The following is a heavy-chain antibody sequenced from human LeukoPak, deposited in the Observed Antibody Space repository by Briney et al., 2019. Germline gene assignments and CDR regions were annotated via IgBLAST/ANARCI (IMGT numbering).Heavy chain of an antibody. CDR3: AYAVGDYDSFDY. CDR1: GYSFTSYW. J-gene: IGHJ4*02. D-gene: IGHD3-22*01. CDR2: IDPSDSYT. V-gene: IGHV5-10-1*01. Sequence: PGGSLRLTCKGSGYSFTSYWITWVRQMPGKGLEWMGTIDPSDSYTNYSPSFQGHVTISADKSISTAYLQWSSLKASDTAMYYCAYAVGDYDSFDYWGQGTLVTVSS.